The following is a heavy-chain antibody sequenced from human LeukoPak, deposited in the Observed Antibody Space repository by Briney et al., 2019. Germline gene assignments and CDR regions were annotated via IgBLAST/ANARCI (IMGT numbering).Heavy chain of an antibody. Sequence: SQTLSLTCAISGDSVSSSSSAWSWIRQSPSRGLEWLGRTYYRSKWIKDHAESVKSRITINPDTSKNEFSLQLNSVTPEDTAVYYCARNLRPDFDYWGQGTLVTVSS. CDR3: ARNLRPDFDY. V-gene: IGHV6-1*01. J-gene: IGHJ4*02. CDR1: GDSVSSSSSA. CDR2: TYYRSKWIK.